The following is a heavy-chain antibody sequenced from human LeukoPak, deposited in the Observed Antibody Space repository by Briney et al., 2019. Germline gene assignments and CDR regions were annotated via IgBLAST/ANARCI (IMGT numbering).Heavy chain of an antibody. Sequence: PGGSPRLSCAASGFTFSSYWMSWVRQAPGKGLEWVANIKQDGSEKYYVDSVKGRFTISRDNAKNSLYLQMNSLRAEDTAVYYCASTEVVPAAIVDLLDVWGKGTTVTVSS. CDR3: ASTEVVPAAIVDLLDV. V-gene: IGHV3-7*01. CDR2: IKQDGSEK. D-gene: IGHD2-2*01. J-gene: IGHJ6*04. CDR1: GFTFSSYW.